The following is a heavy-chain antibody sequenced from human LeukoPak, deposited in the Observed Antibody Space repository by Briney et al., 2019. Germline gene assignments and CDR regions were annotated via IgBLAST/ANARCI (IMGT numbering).Heavy chain of an antibody. V-gene: IGHV4-4*09. J-gene: IGHJ4*02. CDR1: GDSISSYY. CDR2: IHTNGRT. D-gene: IGHD3-10*01. Sequence: PSETLSLTCTVSGDSISSYYWSWIRKTPGKGLEWIGYIHTNGRTNYSPSLKSRVTMSVDSSKNQLSLMLSSVTAADTAVYYCTRRAPTSYGHYLDSWGQGTLVPVSS. CDR3: TRRAPTSYGHYLDS.